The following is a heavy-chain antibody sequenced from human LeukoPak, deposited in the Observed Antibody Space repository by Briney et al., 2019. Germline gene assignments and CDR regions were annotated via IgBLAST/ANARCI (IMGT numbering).Heavy chain of an antibody. Sequence: SVKVSCKASGGTFSSYAISWVRQAPGQGLGWMGGIIPIFGTANYAQKFQGRVTITTDESTSTAYMELSSLRSEDTAVYYCARSGIFGVVIFGFDYWGQGTLVTVSS. J-gene: IGHJ4*02. CDR3: ARSGIFGVVIFGFDY. V-gene: IGHV1-69*05. CDR2: IIPIFGTA. D-gene: IGHD3-3*01. CDR1: GGTFSSYA.